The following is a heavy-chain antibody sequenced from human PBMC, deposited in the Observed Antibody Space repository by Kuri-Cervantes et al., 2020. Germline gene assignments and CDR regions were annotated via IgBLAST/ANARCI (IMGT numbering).Heavy chain of an antibody. V-gene: IGHV3-23*01. D-gene: IGHD3-10*02. J-gene: IGHJ3*02. CDR3: AKDLGSGRRVTLGASDAFDI. CDR1: GFTFDDYA. CDR2: ISGSGGST. Sequence: GESLKISCAASGFTFDDYAMHWVRQAPGKGLEWVSAISGSGGSTYYADSVKGRFTISRDNSKNTLYLQMNSLRAEDTAVYYCAKDLGSGRRVTLGASDAFDIWGQGTMVTVSS.